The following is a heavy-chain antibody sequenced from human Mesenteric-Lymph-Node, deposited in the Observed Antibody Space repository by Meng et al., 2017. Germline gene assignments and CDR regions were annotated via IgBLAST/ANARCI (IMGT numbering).Heavy chain of an antibody. CDR1: GFTFSNYA. Sequence: GGSLRLSCAASGFTFSNYAVNWVRQAPGKGLEWVSLISDSSGSTYYADSVKGRFTVSRDNSKKTLYLQMNRLRDEDSAIYDCGKSSGSGWYYYYGRDVWGQGTTVTVSS. D-gene: IGHD6-19*01. CDR2: ISDSSGST. V-gene: IGHV3-23*01. J-gene: IGHJ6*02. CDR3: GKSSGSGWYYYYGRDV.